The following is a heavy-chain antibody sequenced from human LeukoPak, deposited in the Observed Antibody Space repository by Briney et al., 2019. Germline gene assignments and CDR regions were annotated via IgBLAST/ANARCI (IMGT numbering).Heavy chain of an antibody. J-gene: IGHJ4*02. Sequence: GGSLRLSCAASGFTFSSYAMHWVRQAPGKGLEWVAVISYDGSNKFYADSVKGRFTLSRDNSKNTLYLQMNNLRIEDTAVYYCGRGSVGFGELNYWGQGTLVTVSS. CDR3: GRGSVGFGELNY. D-gene: IGHD3-10*01. V-gene: IGHV3-30-3*01. CDR2: ISYDGSNK. CDR1: GFTFSSYA.